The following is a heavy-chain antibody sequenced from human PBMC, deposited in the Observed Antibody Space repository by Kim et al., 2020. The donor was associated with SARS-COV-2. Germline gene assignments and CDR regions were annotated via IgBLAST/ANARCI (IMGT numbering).Heavy chain of an antibody. CDR3: AGNLPSWYVSDY. D-gene: IGHD2-2*01. J-gene: IGHJ4*02. Sequence: SETLSLTCTVSGGSISSSSYYWGWIRQPPGKGLEWIGSIYYSGSTYYNPSLKSRVTISVDTSKNQFSLKLSSVTAADTAVYYCAGNLPSWYVSDYWGQGTLVTVSS. V-gene: IGHV4-39*01. CDR2: IYYSGST. CDR1: GGSISSSSYY.